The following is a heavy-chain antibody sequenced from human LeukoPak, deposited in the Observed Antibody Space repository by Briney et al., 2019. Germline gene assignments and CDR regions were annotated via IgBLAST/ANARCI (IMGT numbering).Heavy chain of an antibody. V-gene: IGHV3-21*01. CDR1: GFTFSTYS. CDR3: ARGHSGSYQRNDAFDI. Sequence: PGGSLRLSCAASGFTFSTYSIIWVRQAPGKGLEWVSSTSSGSDYIYYAESVKGRFSTSRDNAKNSLHLQMNSLRAEDTAAYYCARGHSGSYQRNDAFDIWGQGTMVTVSS. D-gene: IGHD1-26*01. CDR2: TSSGSDYI. J-gene: IGHJ3*02.